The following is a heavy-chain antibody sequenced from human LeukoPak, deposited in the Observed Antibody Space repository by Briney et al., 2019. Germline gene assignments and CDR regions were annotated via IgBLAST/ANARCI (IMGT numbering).Heavy chain of an antibody. V-gene: IGHV3-30*14. J-gene: IGHJ4*02. D-gene: IGHD4-17*01. CDR1: GFTFSSYA. CDR3: ATRMMTTEINFDY. CDR2: ISYDGSNK. Sequence: GGSLRLSCAASGFTFSSYAMHWVRQAPGKGLEWVAVISYDGSNKYYADSVKGRFTISRDNSKSTLYLQMNSLRAEDTAVYYCATRMMTTEINFDYWGQGTLVTVSS.